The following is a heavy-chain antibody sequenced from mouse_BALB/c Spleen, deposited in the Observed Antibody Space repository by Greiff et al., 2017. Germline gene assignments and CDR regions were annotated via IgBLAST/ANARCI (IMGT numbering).Heavy chain of an antibody. V-gene: IGHV1-87*01. Sequence: VQLQQSGAELARPGASVKLSCKASGYTFTSYWMPWVKQRPGQGLEWIGAIYPGDGATRYTQKFKGKAPLTADKSSSTAYMQLSSLASEDSAVYYCARGYGSSYAMDYWGQGTSVTVSS. CDR1: GYTFTSYW. CDR3: ARGYGSSYAMDY. CDR2: IYPGDGAT. D-gene: IGHD1-1*01. J-gene: IGHJ4*01.